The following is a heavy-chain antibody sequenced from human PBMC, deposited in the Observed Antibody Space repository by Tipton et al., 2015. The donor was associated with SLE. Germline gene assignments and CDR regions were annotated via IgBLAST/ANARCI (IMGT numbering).Heavy chain of an antibody. V-gene: IGHV4-61*01. Sequence: LRLSCTVSGGSVSSGSYYWSWIRQPPGKGLEWIGYIYYSGSTNYNPSLKSRVTISVDTSKNQFSLKLSSVTAADTAVYYCAGEGGSFDYWGQGTLVTVSS. J-gene: IGHJ4*02. CDR3: AGEGGSFDY. CDR2: IYYSGST. D-gene: IGHD1-26*01. CDR1: GGSVSSGSYY.